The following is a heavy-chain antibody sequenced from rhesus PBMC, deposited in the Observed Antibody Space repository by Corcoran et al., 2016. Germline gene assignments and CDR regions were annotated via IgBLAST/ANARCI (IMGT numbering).Heavy chain of an antibody. V-gene: IGHV3-136*01. J-gene: IGHJ5-1*01. CDR1: GFTFSSYD. Sequence: EVQLVESGGGLVQPGGSLRLSCAASGFTFSSYDMSWVRQPPGKGLEWVSFIRYTGKTIDYADSVKGRFTISRDNAKNSLSLQMSRLRAEDTAVYYCTRDIRTGFDVWGPGVLVTVSS. CDR3: TRDIRTGFDV. CDR2: IRYTGKTI.